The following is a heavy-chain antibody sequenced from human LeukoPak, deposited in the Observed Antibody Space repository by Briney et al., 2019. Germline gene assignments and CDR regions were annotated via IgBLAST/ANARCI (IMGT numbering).Heavy chain of an antibody. V-gene: IGHV4-34*01. Sequence: SETLSLTCAVYGGSFSGYYWSWIRQPPGKGLEWIGEINHSGSTNYNPSLKSRVTISVDTSKNQFSLKLSSVTAADTAVYYCARGPPSGYWGQGTLATVSS. D-gene: IGHD3-10*01. J-gene: IGHJ4*02. CDR2: INHSGST. CDR3: ARGPPSGY. CDR1: GGSFSGYY.